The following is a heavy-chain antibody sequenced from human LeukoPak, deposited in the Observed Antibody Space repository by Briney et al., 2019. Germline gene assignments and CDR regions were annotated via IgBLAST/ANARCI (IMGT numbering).Heavy chain of an antibody. D-gene: IGHD1-7*01. J-gene: IGHJ6*03. V-gene: IGHV3-74*01. Sequence: AGGSLRLSCAASEFTFSSYWMHWVRQAPGRGLVWVSRINSDGSSASYADSVKGRFTISRDNAKNTLYLQMNSLRAEDTAVYYCAMNYGYYYYYMDVWGKGTTVTVSS. CDR1: EFTFSSYW. CDR2: INSDGSSA. CDR3: AMNYGYYYYYMDV.